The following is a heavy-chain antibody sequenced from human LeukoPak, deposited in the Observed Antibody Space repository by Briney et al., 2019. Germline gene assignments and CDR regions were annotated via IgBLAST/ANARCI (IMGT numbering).Heavy chain of an antibody. J-gene: IGHJ4*02. V-gene: IGHV1-8*01. Sequence: ASVKVSCKASGYTFTSYDINWVRQATGQGLEWMGWMNPNSGNTGYAQKFQGRVTMTRNTSISTAYMELGSLRSEDTAVYYCARGSIAVAGTDYWGQGTLVTVSS. D-gene: IGHD6-19*01. CDR2: MNPNSGNT. CDR3: ARGSIAVAGTDY. CDR1: GYTFTSYD.